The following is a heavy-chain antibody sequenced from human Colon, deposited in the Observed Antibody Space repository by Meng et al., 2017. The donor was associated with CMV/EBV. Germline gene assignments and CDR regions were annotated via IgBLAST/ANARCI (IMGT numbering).Heavy chain of an antibody. CDR1: GYTFTSLD. Sequence: VSCKASGYTFTSLDINWVRQATGQGPEWMGWMNPSRGITAYAQKFQGRVTVTRDTSIDTAYMELTSLKSEDTAIYYCARGIEAGLDYWGQGTLVTVSS. J-gene: IGHJ4*02. CDR3: ARGIEAGLDY. V-gene: IGHV1-8*01. D-gene: IGHD5-12*01. CDR2: MNPSRGIT.